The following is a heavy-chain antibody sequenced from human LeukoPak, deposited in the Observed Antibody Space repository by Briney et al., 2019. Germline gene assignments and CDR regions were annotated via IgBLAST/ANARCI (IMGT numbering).Heavy chain of an antibody. CDR2: IYYSGNT. D-gene: IGHD3-10*02. J-gene: IGHJ4*02. CDR1: GGSISPYY. CDR3: ARSTGSTMFIDY. V-gene: IGHV4-59*01. Sequence: SETLSPTCTVSGGSISPYYWSWIRQPPGKGLEWLGYIYYSGNTDYNPSLKSRVAISVDTSKNQFSLKLSSVTAADTAVYYCARSTGSTMFIDYWGQGTLVTVSS.